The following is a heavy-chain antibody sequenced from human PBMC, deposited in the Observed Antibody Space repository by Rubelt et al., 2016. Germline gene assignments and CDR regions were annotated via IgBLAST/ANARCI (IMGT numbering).Heavy chain of an antibody. V-gene: IGHV4-59*12. D-gene: IGHD5/OR15-5a*01. J-gene: IGHJ6*02. CDR1: GGSISSYY. Sequence: QVQLQESGPGLVKPSETLSLTCTVSGGSISSYYWSWIRQPPGKGLEWIGYIYYSGSTNYNPSLKSRVTLSVDTSKNQFSLKLNSVTAADTAVYYCARVSSIFRGGKYYYYYYGMDVWGQGTTITVSS. CDR2: IYYSGST. CDR3: ARVSSIFRGGKYYYYYYGMDV.